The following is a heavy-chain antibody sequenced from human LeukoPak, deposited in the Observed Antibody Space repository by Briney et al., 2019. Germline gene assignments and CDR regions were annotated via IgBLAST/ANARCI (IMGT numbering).Heavy chain of an antibody. Sequence: SQTLSLTCAITGDSVFRYTSSGNWIRQSPSRGLEWLGRTYYRSKWYNDYAESVKSRLSINLDTSKNHFSLQLNSVTPEDSAVYYCARAPYGSGTYFDFWGQGTLVIVSS. CDR2: TYYRSKWYN. CDR3: ARAPYGSGTYFDF. D-gene: IGHD3-10*01. V-gene: IGHV6-1*01. CDR1: GDSVFRYTSS. J-gene: IGHJ5*01.